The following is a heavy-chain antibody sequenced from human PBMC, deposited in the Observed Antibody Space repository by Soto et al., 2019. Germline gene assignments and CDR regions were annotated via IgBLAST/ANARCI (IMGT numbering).Heavy chain of an antibody. CDR3: AKDEYYDSNNWFDP. CDR1: GGSIRASY. D-gene: IGHD3-22*01. Sequence: SETLSLTCTFSGGSIRASYWSWIRQPAGKGLEWIGRIYSTGSTNYNPSFRSRVTMSVDTSKNQFSLKLSSVTAADTAVYYCAKDEYYDSNNWFDPWGQGTLVTVSS. V-gene: IGHV4-4*07. CDR2: IYSTGST. J-gene: IGHJ5*02.